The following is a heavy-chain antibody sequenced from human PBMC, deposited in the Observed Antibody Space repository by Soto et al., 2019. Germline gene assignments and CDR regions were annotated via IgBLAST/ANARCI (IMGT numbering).Heavy chain of an antibody. V-gene: IGHV4-39*01. J-gene: IGHJ4*02. D-gene: IGHD6-19*01. CDR2: LYHSGTT. CDR1: GGSISSSSYY. CDR3: ARQVVDGTVAGTGSLDY. Sequence: QLQLQESGPGLVKPSETLSLTCTVSGGSISSSSYYWVWIRQPPGKGLEWIGSLYHSGTTYYNPSLKSRVTISVDTSEKQFSLKVNSVTAADTAVYYCARQVVDGTVAGTGSLDYWGQGTLVTVSS.